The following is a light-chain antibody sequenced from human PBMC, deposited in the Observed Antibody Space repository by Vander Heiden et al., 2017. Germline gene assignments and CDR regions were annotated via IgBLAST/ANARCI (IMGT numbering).Light chain of an antibody. CDR2: EVS. CDR1: QSISGS. V-gene: IGKV1-5*03. J-gene: IGKJ3*01. CDR3: QQYYRGAT. Sequence: LQMTQSPSTQSASIGDRVTIPCRASQSISGSLAWYQQKPGKVPKVLISEVSSLETGVPSRFSGSGSGTDFSLTISSLQPDDFATYYCQQYYRGATFGPGTKVDVK.